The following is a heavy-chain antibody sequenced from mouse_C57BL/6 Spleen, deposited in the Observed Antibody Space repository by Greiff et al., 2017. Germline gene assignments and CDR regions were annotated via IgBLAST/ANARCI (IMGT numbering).Heavy chain of an antibody. CDR1: GYSFTGYY. Sequence: VQLQQSGPELVKPGASVKISCKASGYSFTGYYMNWVKQSPEKSLEWIGEINPSTGGTTYNQKFKAKATLTVDKSSSTAYRQLKSLTSEDSAVYYCARSVIYYDYDILYYYAMDYWGQGTSVTVSS. J-gene: IGHJ4*01. V-gene: IGHV1-42*01. CDR3: ARSVIYYDYDILYYYAMDY. D-gene: IGHD2-4*01. CDR2: INPSTGGT.